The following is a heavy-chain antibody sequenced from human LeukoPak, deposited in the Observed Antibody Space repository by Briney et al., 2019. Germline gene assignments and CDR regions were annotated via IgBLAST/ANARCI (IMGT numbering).Heavy chain of an antibody. CDR2: ITGSAGAT. V-gene: IGHV3-23*01. J-gene: IGHJ6*04. Sequence: PGGSLRLSCAVSGLTFSSFAMSWVRQAPGKGLEWVSAITGSAGATWYADAVRGRFTISRDNSKNTMYLRMNSLGAEDTALYYCAKMKGATEYYYYAMDVWGKGTMVSVSS. CDR1: GLTFSSFA. CDR3: AKMKGATEYYYYAMDV. D-gene: IGHD5-24*01.